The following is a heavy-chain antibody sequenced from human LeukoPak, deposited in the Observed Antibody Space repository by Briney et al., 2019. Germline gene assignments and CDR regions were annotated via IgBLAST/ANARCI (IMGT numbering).Heavy chain of an antibody. D-gene: IGHD1-26*01. CDR1: GFTVSSNY. CDR2: MREDGTEI. Sequence: GGSLRVSCAASGFTVSSNYMSWIRQAQGKGLDWVASMREDGTEIHYEDSVKGRFTISRDNPKNSLYLQMNSLRAEDTAVYYCARGGATRGRFENWGQGALVTVSS. V-gene: IGHV3-7*01. J-gene: IGHJ4*02. CDR3: ARGGATRGRFEN.